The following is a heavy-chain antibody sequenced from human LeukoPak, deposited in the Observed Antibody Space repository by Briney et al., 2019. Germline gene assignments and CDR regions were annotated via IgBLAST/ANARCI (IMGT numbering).Heavy chain of an antibody. CDR3: AKDIRAYSGYDY. V-gene: IGHV3-23*01. CDR2: ISGSGGNT. D-gene: IGHD5-12*01. J-gene: IGHJ4*02. CDR1: GFTFSSYA. Sequence: GGSLRLSCAASGFTFSSYAMNLVRQAPGKGLEWVSTISGSGGNTYYTDSVEGRFTISRDNSKNTLYMQMNSLRAEDTALYYCAKDIRAYSGYDYWGQGTLVTVSS.